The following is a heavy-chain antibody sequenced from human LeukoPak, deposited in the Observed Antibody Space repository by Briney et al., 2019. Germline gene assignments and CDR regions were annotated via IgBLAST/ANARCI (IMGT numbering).Heavy chain of an antibody. Sequence: GGSLRLPCTASGFSFSGHWMHWARQLPGKGLVWVSRISRTGSTTSYADSVKGRFTVSRDNAKNTLYLQVNNLRAEDTAVYYCARGPNSNWSGLDFWGQGTLLTVSS. J-gene: IGHJ4*02. CDR1: GFSFSGHW. V-gene: IGHV3-74*01. CDR3: ARGPNSNWSGLDF. CDR2: ISRTGSTT. D-gene: IGHD6-6*01.